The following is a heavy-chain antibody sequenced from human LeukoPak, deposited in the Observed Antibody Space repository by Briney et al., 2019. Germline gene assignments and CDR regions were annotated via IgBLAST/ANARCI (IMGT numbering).Heavy chain of an antibody. CDR3: ARGSGTYFVFDY. CDR1: GGSISSGAYY. J-gene: IGHJ4*02. Sequence: PSQTLSLTCTVSGGSISSGAYYWSWIRQHPGKGLEWIGYIYYSGSTYYNPSLKSRVTISVDTSKNQFSLKLSSVTAADTAVYYCARGSGTYFVFDYWGQGTLVTVSS. CDR2: IYYSGST. V-gene: IGHV4-31*03. D-gene: IGHD3-10*01.